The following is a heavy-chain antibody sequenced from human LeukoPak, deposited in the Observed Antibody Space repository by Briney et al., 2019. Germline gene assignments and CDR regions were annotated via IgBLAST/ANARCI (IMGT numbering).Heavy chain of an antibody. Sequence: PSQTLSLTCTVSGVSISSGGYYWSWIRQHPGKGLEWIGYIYYSGSTYYNPSLKSRVTISVDTSKNQFSLKLSSVTAADTAVYYCARGGWRTRGTRLQSNAFDIWGQGTMVTVSS. CDR3: ARGGWRTRGTRLQSNAFDI. V-gene: IGHV4-31*03. J-gene: IGHJ3*02. CDR1: GVSISSGGYY. CDR2: IYYSGST. D-gene: IGHD5-24*01.